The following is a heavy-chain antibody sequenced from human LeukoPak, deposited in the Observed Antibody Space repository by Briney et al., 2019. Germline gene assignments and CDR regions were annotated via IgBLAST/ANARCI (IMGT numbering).Heavy chain of an antibody. V-gene: IGHV4-61*01. CDR2: IYYSGST. Sequence: PSETLSLTCTVSGGSVSSGSYYWSWIRQPPGKGLEWIGYIYYSGSTNYNPSLKSRVTISIDTSKNQFSLRLGSVTAADTAVYYCARDRANWGYSDYWGQGTLVTVSS. CDR1: GGSVSSGSYY. J-gene: IGHJ4*02. CDR3: ARDRANWGYSDY. D-gene: IGHD7-27*01.